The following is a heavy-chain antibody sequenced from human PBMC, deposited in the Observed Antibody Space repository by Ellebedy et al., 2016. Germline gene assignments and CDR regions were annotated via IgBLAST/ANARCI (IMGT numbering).Heavy chain of an antibody. J-gene: IGHJ4*02. CDR1: GFTFGDYA. CDR2: VSSSGAIK. CDR3: ARGARYAN. D-gene: IGHD2-2*01. Sequence: GGSLRLSCSASGFTFGDYALSWFRQAPGKGPEWVSYVSSSGAIKYYADSVKGRFTISRDDAKTSLYLQMDSLRVEDTAVYYCARGARYANWGQGTLVTVSS. V-gene: IGHV3-11*01.